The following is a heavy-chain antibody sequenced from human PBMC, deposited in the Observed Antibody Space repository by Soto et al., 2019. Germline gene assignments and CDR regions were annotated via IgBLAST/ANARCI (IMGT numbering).Heavy chain of an antibody. V-gene: IGHV4-31*03. D-gene: IGHD6-6*01. CDR1: GGSISSGGYY. CDR3: ARLPGYSSSAPYYFDY. CDR2: IYYSGST. Sequence: QVQLQESGPGLVKPSQTLSLTCTVSGGSISSGGYYWSWIRQQPGKGLEWIGYIYYSGSTYYNPSLKCRVTISVDTSKNQFSLKLSSVTATDTAVYYCARLPGYSSSAPYYFDYWGQGTLVTVSS. J-gene: IGHJ4*02.